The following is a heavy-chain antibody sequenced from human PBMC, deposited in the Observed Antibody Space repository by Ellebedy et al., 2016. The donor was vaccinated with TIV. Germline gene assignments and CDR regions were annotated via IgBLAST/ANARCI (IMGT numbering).Heavy chain of an antibody. CDR1: GYTFTSYG. J-gene: IGHJ4*02. CDR2: ISAYNGNT. CDR3: ARVNSGY. D-gene: IGHD3-10*01. Sequence: ASVKVSCXASGYTFTSYGISWVRQAPGQGLEWMGWISAYNGNTNYAQKLQGRVTITADESTSTAYMELSSLRSEDTAVYYCARVNSGYWGQGTLVTVSS. V-gene: IGHV1-18*04.